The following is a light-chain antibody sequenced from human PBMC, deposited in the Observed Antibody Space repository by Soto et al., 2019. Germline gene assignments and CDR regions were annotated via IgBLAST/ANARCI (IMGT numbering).Light chain of an antibody. CDR3: QQYNNWPLFT. J-gene: IGKJ3*01. Sequence: EIVMTQSPATLSVSPGERATLSCRASQSVSSNLAWYQQKPGQAPRLLIYGASTRATGIPARFSGSGSGTDFTLTISILQSEDFAVYYCQQYNNWPLFTFGPGTKVDIK. CDR2: GAS. V-gene: IGKV3-15*01. CDR1: QSVSSN.